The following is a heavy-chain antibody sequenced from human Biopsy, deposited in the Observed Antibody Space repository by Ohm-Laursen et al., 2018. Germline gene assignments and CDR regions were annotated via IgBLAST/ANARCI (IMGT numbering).Heavy chain of an antibody. V-gene: IGHV1-2*02. CDR3: ARDPLNGHKHFDY. J-gene: IGHJ4*02. Sequence: GASVKVSCKASSYTFTDYNIHWMRQAPGQGLEWLGYINCKTGATNYAQKFQGTVTMTGDTSISTAYLALGSLRPADTAIYYCARDPLNGHKHFDYWGQGSLVTVSS. CDR1: SYTFTDYN. D-gene: IGHD2-8*01. CDR2: INCKTGAT.